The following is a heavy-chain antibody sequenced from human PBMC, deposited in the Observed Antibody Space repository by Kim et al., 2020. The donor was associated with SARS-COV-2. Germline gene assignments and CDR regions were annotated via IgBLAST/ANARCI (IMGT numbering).Heavy chain of an antibody. CDR2: INTNTGNP. CDR1: GYTFTSYA. Sequence: ASVKVSCKASGYTFTSYAMNWVRQAPGQGLEWMGWINTNTGNPTYAQGFTGRFVFSLDTSVSTAYLQISSLKAEDTAVYYCARWVSSGGYSGYDSADYWGQGTLVTVSS. CDR3: ARWVSSGGYSGYDSADY. J-gene: IGHJ4*02. D-gene: IGHD5-12*01. V-gene: IGHV7-4-1*02.